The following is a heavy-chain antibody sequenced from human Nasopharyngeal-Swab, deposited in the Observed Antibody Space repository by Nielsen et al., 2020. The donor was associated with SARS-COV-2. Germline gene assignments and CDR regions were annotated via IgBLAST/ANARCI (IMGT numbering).Heavy chain of an antibody. Sequence: GGSLRLSCAASGFTFSSYSMNWVRQAPGKGLEWVSSISSSSSYIYYADSVKGRFTISRDNAKNSLYLQMNSLRAEDTAVYYCTRPKDGSSWRDYWGQGTLVTVSS. V-gene: IGHV3-21*01. J-gene: IGHJ4*02. D-gene: IGHD6-13*01. CDR3: TRPKDGSSWRDY. CDR2: ISSSSSYI. CDR1: GFTFSSYS.